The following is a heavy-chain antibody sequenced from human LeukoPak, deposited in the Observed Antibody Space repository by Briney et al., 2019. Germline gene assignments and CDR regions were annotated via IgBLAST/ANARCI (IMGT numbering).Heavy chain of an antibody. Sequence: SETLSLTCAVYGGSFSGYYWSWIRQPPGKGLEWIGEINHSGSTNYNPSLKSRVTISVDTSKNQFSLKLSSVTAADTAVYYCARVRRSLNWFDSWGQGTLVTVSS. CDR3: ARVRRSLNWFDS. V-gene: IGHV4-34*01. CDR1: GGSFSGYY. CDR2: INHSGST. J-gene: IGHJ5*01. D-gene: IGHD3-3*01.